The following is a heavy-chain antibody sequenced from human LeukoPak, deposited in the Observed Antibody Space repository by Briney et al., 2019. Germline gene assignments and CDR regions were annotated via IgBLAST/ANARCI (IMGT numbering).Heavy chain of an antibody. D-gene: IGHD3-22*01. CDR3: ARDNYFDSTGYTDY. V-gene: IGHV4-39*07. CDR2: IYYSGST. J-gene: IGHJ4*02. Sequence: SETLSLTCSVSGGPISSSSYYWGWIRQPPGKGLEWIGYIYYSGSTYYNPSLKSRVTISLDTSKNQFSLKLRSVTAADTAVYYCARDNYFDSTGYTDYWGQGTLVTVSS. CDR1: GGPISSSSYY.